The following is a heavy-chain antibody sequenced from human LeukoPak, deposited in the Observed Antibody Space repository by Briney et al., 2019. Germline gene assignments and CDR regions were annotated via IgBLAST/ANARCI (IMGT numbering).Heavy chain of an antibody. V-gene: IGHV3-33*01. J-gene: IGHJ4*02. CDR1: GFKFSGYG. CDR3: ARGWRAGGLNGPGFDS. CDR2: VLFDGSNK. Sequence: PGGSLRLSCAASGFKFSGYGMHWVRQAPGKGLEWVAAVLFDGSNKFYADFVKGRFIISRDTSKNTLYLQMSSLRVEDTAVYYCARGWRAGGLNGPGFDSWGQGTLVTVSS. D-gene: IGHD1-1*01.